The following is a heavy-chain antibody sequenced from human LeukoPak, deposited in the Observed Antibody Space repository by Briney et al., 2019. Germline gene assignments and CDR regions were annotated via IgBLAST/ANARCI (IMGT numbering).Heavy chain of an antibody. D-gene: IGHD1-14*01. J-gene: IGHJ4*02. CDR1: GFTFTTYA. V-gene: IGHV3-23*01. CDR2: ISGSGGST. CDR3: AKDRTGGEPYYFGY. Sequence: PGGSLRLSCAASGFTFTTYAMTWVRQAPGKGLEWVSSISGSGGSTYNADSVKGRFTISRDKSKNTLYLQMNSLRVEDTALYYCAKDRTGGEPYYFGYWGQGTLVTVSS.